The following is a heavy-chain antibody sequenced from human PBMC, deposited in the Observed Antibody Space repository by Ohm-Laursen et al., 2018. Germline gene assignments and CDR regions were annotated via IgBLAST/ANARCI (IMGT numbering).Heavy chain of an antibody. V-gene: IGHV3-74*01. CDR3: ARGSGSYSGPTATDFDY. J-gene: IGHJ4*02. CDR1: GFTFSSYW. CDR2: INSDGSST. D-gene: IGHD1-26*01. Sequence: SLRLSCAASGFTFSSYWMHWVRQAPGKGLVWVSRINSDGSSTSYADSVKGRFTISRDNAKNTLYLQMNSLRAEDTAVYYCARGSGSYSGPTATDFDYWGQGTLVTVSS.